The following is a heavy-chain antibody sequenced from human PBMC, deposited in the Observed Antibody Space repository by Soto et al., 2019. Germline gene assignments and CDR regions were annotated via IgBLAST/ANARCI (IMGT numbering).Heavy chain of an antibody. D-gene: IGHD4-17*01. V-gene: IGHV3-30*18. CDR3: AKVRWTDTVAQIFYS. Sequence: GGSLRLSCAASGFTFSSYGMHWVRQAPGKGLEWVAVISYDGSNKYYADSVKGRFTISRDNSKNTLYLQMNSLRAEDTAVYYCAKVRWTDTVAQIFYSLGQGNLLTVSS. CDR1: GFTFSSYG. J-gene: IGHJ4*02. CDR2: ISYDGSNK.